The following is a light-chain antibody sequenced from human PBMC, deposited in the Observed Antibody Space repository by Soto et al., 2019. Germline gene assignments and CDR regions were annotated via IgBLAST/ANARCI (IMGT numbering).Light chain of an antibody. CDR2: AAS. J-gene: IGKJ1*01. V-gene: IGKV1-27*01. Sequence: DIQMTQSPPSLPASAGERGTITCRASQRSSNSIAWYQQKPGKDPKLLIYAASTLPSGVPSRFSGSGSGTDFTLTISSLQPEDVATYYCQKYNSAPRTFGRGTKVEIK. CDR3: QKYNSAPRT. CDR1: QRSSNS.